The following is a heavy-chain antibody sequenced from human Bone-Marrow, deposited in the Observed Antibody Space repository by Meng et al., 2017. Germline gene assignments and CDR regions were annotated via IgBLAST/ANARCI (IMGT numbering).Heavy chain of an antibody. J-gene: IGHJ4*02. Sequence: ASVKVSCKASGYTFTSYYMHWVRQAPGQGLEWMGWINPNSGGTNYAQKFQGRVTMTRDTSISTAYMELSRLRSDDTAVYYCARVGLSGGYCSGGSCYSYWGQGTLVTVSS. CDR2: INPNSGGT. CDR3: ARVGLSGGYCSGGSCYSY. V-gene: IGHV1-2*02. CDR1: GYTFTSYY. D-gene: IGHD2-15*01.